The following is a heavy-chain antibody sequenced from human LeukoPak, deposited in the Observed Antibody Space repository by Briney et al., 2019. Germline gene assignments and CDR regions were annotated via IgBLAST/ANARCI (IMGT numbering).Heavy chain of an antibody. CDR1: GVSISSSSYH. D-gene: IGHD1-26*01. CDR3: ARGGSGSYY. J-gene: IGHJ4*02. Sequence: SETLSLTCTVSGVSISSSSYHWGWIRQPPGKGLEWIGSIYYSGTSYYNPSLKSRVTISIDTSKNQFSLKLSSVTAADSAVYYCARGGSGSYYWGQGTLVTVSS. V-gene: IGHV4-39*07. CDR2: IYYSGTS.